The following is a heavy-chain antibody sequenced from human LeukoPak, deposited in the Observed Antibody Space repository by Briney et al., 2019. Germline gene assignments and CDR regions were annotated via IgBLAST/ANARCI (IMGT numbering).Heavy chain of an antibody. Sequence: PGGALRLSCAASGFTVSSNYMSWVRQAPGKGLDWVSVIYSGGSTYYADSVKGRFTISRDNSKNTLYLQMNSLRAEDTAVYYCSRDPHFAVIVGKWGQGTLVTVSS. D-gene: IGHD3-22*01. CDR3: SRDPHFAVIVGK. CDR1: GFTVSSNY. V-gene: IGHV3-66*01. CDR2: IYSGGST. J-gene: IGHJ4*02.